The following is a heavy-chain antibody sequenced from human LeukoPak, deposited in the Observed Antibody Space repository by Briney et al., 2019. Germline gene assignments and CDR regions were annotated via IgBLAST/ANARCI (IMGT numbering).Heavy chain of an antibody. J-gene: IGHJ4*02. V-gene: IGHV1-18*04. CDR3: AREGSSSSTFDF. CDR2: TSTHNGKT. CDR1: GYTFTGYY. Sequence: ASVKVSCKASGYTFTGYYMHWVRQAPGQGLEWMGWTSTHNGKTEYAHKVQGRVTMTTDTSTSTAYMELRSLRSDDTAVYYCAREGSSSSTFDFWGQGTLVTVSS. D-gene: IGHD6-6*01.